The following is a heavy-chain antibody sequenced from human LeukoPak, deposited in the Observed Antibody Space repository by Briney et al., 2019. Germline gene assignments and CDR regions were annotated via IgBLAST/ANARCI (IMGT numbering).Heavy chain of an antibody. J-gene: IGHJ4*02. CDR1: GGSISSYY. Sequence: SETLSLTCTVSGGSISSYYWSWIRQPPGKGLEWIGYIYYSGSTNYNPSLKSRVTISVDTSKNQFSLKLSSVTAADTAVYYCAGVRYSSGWPLRYWGQGTLVTVPS. V-gene: IGHV4-59*08. D-gene: IGHD6-19*01. CDR3: AGVRYSSGWPLRY. CDR2: IYYSGST.